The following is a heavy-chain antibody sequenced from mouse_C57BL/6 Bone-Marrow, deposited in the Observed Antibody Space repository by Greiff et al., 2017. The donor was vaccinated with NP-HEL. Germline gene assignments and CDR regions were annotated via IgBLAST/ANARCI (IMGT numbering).Heavy chain of an antibody. CDR3: ARPTTMSTCFDV. Sequence: EVHLVESGGGLVQPGGSLQLSCAASGFTFSDYGMHWVRQAPEKGLEWVAYISSGSSTNYYADTVKGRFIISRANAKSTLFLQMTSLRSEDTAMYYCARPTTMSTCFDVWGTGTTVTVSS. V-gene: IGHV5-17*01. J-gene: IGHJ1*03. CDR2: ISSGSSTN. CDR1: GFTFSDYG. D-gene: IGHD2-4*01.